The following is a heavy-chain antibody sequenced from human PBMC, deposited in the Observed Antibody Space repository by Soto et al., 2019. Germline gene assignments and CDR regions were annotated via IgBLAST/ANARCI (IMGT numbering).Heavy chain of an antibody. CDR3: ARGDGITGTTGGFHYFDY. V-gene: IGHV4-34*01. J-gene: IGHJ4*02. D-gene: IGHD1-7*01. CDR1: GGSFSGYY. CDR2: INHSGST. Sequence: SETLSLTCAVYGGSFSGYYWSWIRQPPGKGLEWIGEINHSGSTNYNPSLKSRVTISVDTSKNQFSLKLSSVTAADTAVYYCARGDGITGTTGGFHYFDYWGQGTLVTVSS.